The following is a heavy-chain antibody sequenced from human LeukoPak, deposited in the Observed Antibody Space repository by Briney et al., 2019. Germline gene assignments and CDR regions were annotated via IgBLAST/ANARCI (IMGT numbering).Heavy chain of an antibody. Sequence: ASVKVSCKASGYTFTSYGISWVRQAPGQGLEWMGWIIAYIGKTNYAQKLQGRVTMTSDTSTSTAYMELSSLRSEDTAVYYCASEGLVVPAAMSPLGYWGQGTLVTVSS. D-gene: IGHD2-2*01. J-gene: IGHJ4*02. CDR1: GYTFTSYG. CDR3: ASEGLVVPAAMSPLGY. CDR2: IIAYIGKT. V-gene: IGHV1-18*01.